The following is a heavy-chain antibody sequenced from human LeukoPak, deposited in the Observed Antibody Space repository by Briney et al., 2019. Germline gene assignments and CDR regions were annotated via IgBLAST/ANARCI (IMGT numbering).Heavy chain of an antibody. Sequence: SETLSLTCTVSGGSITSYYWSWIRQPPGKGLEWIGYIYYSGSTNYNPSLKSRVTISVDTSKTQFSLKLSSVTAVDTAVYYCARAQLNLLVDFGMDVWGQGTTVTVSS. V-gene: IGHV4-59*01. CDR1: GGSITSYY. J-gene: IGHJ6*02. CDR3: ARAQLNLLVDFGMDV. CDR2: IYYSGST. D-gene: IGHD1-1*01.